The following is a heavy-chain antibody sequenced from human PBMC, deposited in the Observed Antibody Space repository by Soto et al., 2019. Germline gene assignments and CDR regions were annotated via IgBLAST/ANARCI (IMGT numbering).Heavy chain of an antibody. CDR3: ARGGLLYSSGWPLAN. CDR1: GGSISSYY. V-gene: IGHV4-59*01. J-gene: IGHJ4*02. D-gene: IGHD6-19*01. CDR2: IYYSGST. Sequence: KASETLSLTCTVSGGSISSYYWSWIRQPPGKGLEWIGYIYYSGSTNYNPSLKSRVTISVDTSKNQFSLKLSSVTAADTAVYYCARGGLLYSSGWPLANWGQGTLVTVSS.